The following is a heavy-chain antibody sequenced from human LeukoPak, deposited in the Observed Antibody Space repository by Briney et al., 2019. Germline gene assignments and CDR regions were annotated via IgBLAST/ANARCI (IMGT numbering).Heavy chain of an antibody. CDR3: ARTDYGDKPFFDY. CDR1: GFTFSSYW. Sequence: GGSLRLSCAASGFTFSSYWMNWVRQAPGKGLEWVANIKQDGSEKYYVDSAKGRFTISRDNAKNSLYLQMNSLRAEDTAVYYCARTDYGDKPFFDYWGQGTLVTVSS. D-gene: IGHD4-23*01. V-gene: IGHV3-7*01. J-gene: IGHJ4*02. CDR2: IKQDGSEK.